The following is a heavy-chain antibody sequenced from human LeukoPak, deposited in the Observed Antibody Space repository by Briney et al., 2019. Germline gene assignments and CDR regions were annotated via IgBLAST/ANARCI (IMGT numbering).Heavy chain of an antibody. J-gene: IGHJ6*02. CDR3: ARQQLDTSLYYYYGMDV. V-gene: IGHV3-30*03. D-gene: IGHD6-13*01. CDR1: GFTFSSYG. CDR2: ISYDGSNK. Sequence: GRSLRLSCAASGFTFSSYGMHWVRQAPGKGLEWVAVISYDGSNKYYADSVKGRFTISRDNSKNTLYLQMNSLRAEDTAVYYCARQQLDTSLYYYYGMDVWGQGTTVTVSS.